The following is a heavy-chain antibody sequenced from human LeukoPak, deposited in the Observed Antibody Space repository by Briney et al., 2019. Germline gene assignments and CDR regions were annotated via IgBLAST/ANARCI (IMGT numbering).Heavy chain of an antibody. CDR1: GFTFSSYG. D-gene: IGHD3-10*01. V-gene: IGHV3-30*02. CDR2: IRYEGSNK. J-gene: IGHJ3*02. Sequence: GGSLRLSCAASGFTFSSYGMHWVRQAPGKGPEWGAFIRYEGSNKYYADSVKGRFTISRDNSKNTLYLQMNSLRAEDTAAYYCAKGERVLLWFGELLSHYDAFDIWGQGTMVTVSS. CDR3: AKGERVLLWFGELLSHYDAFDI.